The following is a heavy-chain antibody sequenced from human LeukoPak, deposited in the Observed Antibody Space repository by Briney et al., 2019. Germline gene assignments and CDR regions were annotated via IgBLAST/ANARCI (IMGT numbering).Heavy chain of an antibody. D-gene: IGHD6-13*01. J-gene: IGHJ4*02. CDR2: IYHSGST. V-gene: IGHV4-30-2*01. Sequence: SETLSLTCTVSGGSISSGGYYWSWIRQPPGKGLEWIGYIYHSGSTYYNPSLKSRVTISGDRSKNQFSLKLSSVTAADTAVYYCARDYAQQLVDWGQGTLVTVSS. CDR1: GGSISSGGYY. CDR3: ARDYAQQLVD.